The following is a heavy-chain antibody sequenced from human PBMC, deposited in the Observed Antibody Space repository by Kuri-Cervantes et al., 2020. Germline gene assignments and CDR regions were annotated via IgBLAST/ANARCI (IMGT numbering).Heavy chain of an antibody. D-gene: IGHD3-22*01. Sequence: GESLKISCAASGFTFSTYGIHWVRQAPGKGLEWVAAIQYDGSVQYYADSVKGRFTISRDNAKNSLYLQMNSLRAEDTAVYYCARARVMYYYDSSGRIDYWGQGTLVTVSS. CDR1: GFTFSTYG. J-gene: IGHJ4*02. V-gene: IGHV3-33*05. CDR3: ARARVMYYYDSSGRIDY. CDR2: IQYDGSVQ.